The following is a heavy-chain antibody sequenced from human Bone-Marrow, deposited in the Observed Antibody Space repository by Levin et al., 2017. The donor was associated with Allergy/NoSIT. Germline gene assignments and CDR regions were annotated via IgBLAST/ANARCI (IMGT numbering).Heavy chain of an antibody. D-gene: IGHD2-2*01. J-gene: IGHJ4*02. CDR3: ARGGCSSTSCLDN. CDR2: IISDGTTT. Sequence: HAGGSLRLSCAASGFTFSSFYMHWVRQVPGKGLVWVSRIISDGTTTNYADSVRGRFTISRDNAKSMLYLQMNSLGVEDTALYYCARGGCSSTSCLDNWGQGTLVTVSS. CDR1: GFTFSSFY. V-gene: IGHV3-74*01.